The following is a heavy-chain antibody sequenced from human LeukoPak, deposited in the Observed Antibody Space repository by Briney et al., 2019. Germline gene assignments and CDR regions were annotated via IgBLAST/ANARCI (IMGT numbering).Heavy chain of an antibody. Sequence: GGSLRLSCEASGFTLSSYWMHWVRQAPGKGLVWVSRINSDGSTTNYADSVKGRFTISRDNAKNTLYLQMNGLRAEDTAVYHCARDTAGIGVDYWGQGTLVTVSS. CDR2: INSDGSTT. D-gene: IGHD3-16*01. CDR1: GFTLSSYW. CDR3: ARDTAGIGVDY. V-gene: IGHV3-74*01. J-gene: IGHJ4*02.